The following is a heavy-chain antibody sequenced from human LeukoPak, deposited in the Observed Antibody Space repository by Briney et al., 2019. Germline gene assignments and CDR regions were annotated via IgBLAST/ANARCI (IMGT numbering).Heavy chain of an antibody. V-gene: IGHV4-59*08. Sequence: PSETLSLTCTVSGGSISSYYWSWIRQPPGKGLEWIGSIYYSGSTYYNPSLKSRVTISVDTSKNQFSLKLSSVTALDTAVYYCARQLAGHFDYWGQGTLVTVSS. CDR1: GGSISSYY. CDR3: ARQLAGHFDY. D-gene: IGHD3-10*01. CDR2: IYYSGST. J-gene: IGHJ4*02.